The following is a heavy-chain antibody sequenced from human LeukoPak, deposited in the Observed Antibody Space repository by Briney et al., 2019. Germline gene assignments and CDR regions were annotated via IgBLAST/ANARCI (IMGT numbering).Heavy chain of an antibody. CDR2: ISVSGGST. CDR3: AKRGFDIGYYYYMDV. Sequence: SGGSLTLSCAASGFTFSSYAMSWARQAPGKGLEWVSAISVSGGSTYYADSVKGRFTISRDSCKHTLYLQMNRLRAEDPAVYYCAKRGFDIGYYYYMDVGGKGTTVTVSS. V-gene: IGHV3-23*01. CDR1: GFTFSSYA. D-gene: IGHD2-15*01. J-gene: IGHJ6*03.